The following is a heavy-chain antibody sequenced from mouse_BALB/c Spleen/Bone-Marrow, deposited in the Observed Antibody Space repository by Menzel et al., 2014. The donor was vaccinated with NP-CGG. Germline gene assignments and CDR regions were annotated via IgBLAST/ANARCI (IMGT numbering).Heavy chain of an antibody. D-gene: IGHD4-1*01. CDR2: ISSGSTPI. CDR1: GFTFSSFG. J-gene: IGHJ2*01. V-gene: IGHV5-17*02. Sequence: DVHLVESGGGLVQPGGSRKLSCAVSGFTFSSFGMHWVRQAPEKGLEWVAYISSGSTPIFYADTLKGRFTISRDNPKNTLFLQMTSLRSEDTAMYYCARSRGNWDDFDYWGQGTTLTVSS. CDR3: ARSRGNWDDFDY.